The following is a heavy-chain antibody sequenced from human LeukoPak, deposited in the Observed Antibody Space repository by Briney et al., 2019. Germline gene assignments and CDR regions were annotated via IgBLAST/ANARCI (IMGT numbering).Heavy chain of an antibody. D-gene: IGHD3-10*01. V-gene: IGHV1-2*02. CDR1: GYTFTGSY. CDR3: ARDLDYYGSGSFFNI. Sequence: GASVTVSCKASGYTFTGSYIHWVRQAPGQGLEWMGWINPNSGGTNYAQKFQGRVTMTRDTSISTAYMELSRLRSDDTAVYYCARDLDYYGSGSFFNIWGQGTMVTVSS. J-gene: IGHJ3*02. CDR2: INPNSGGT.